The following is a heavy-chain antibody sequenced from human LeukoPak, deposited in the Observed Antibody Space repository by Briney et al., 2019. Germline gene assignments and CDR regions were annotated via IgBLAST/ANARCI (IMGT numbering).Heavy chain of an antibody. CDR3: ASLVVVTAVRGYYYYYGMDV. J-gene: IGHJ6*02. CDR1: GGSISSGGYS. D-gene: IGHD2-21*02. CDR2: IYHSGST. V-gene: IGHV4-30-2*01. Sequence: SQTLSLTCAVSGGSISSGGYSWSWIRQPPGTGLEWIGYIYHSGSTYYNPSLKSRVTISVDRSKTQFSLKLSSVTAADTAVYYCASLVVVTAVRGYYYYYGMDVWGQGTTVTVSS.